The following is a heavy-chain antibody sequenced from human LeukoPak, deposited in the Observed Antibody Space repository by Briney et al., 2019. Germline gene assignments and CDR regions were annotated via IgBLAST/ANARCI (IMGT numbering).Heavy chain of an antibody. J-gene: IGHJ4*02. V-gene: IGHV3-33*01. CDR2: IWYDGSNK. CDR3: ARRRSGRYDSFGY. CDR1: GFTFSTYA. D-gene: IGHD1-26*01. Sequence: PGRSLRLSCAASGFTFSTYAMHWVRQAPGKGLEWVAVIWYDGSNKYYADSVKGRFTISRDISKNTLYLQMDSLRAEDTAVYYCARRRSGRYDSFGYWGQGTLVTVSS.